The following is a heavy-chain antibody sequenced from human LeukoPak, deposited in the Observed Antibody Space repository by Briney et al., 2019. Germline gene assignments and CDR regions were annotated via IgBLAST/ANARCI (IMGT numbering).Heavy chain of an antibody. CDR3: ARANGNGDYDSLNYYYGMDV. V-gene: IGHV1-18*01. J-gene: IGHJ6*02. CDR1: GYTFASYV. CDR2: ISAYNGNT. D-gene: IGHD4-17*01. Sequence: ASVKVSCKASGYTFASYVICWVRQAPGQGLEWMGWISAYNGNTNYAQKLQGRVTMTTDTSTSTAYMELRSLRSDDTAVYYCARANGNGDYDSLNYYYGMDVWGQGTTVTVSS.